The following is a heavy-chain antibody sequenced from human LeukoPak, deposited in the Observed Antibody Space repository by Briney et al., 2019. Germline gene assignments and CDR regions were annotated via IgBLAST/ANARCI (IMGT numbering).Heavy chain of an antibody. CDR1: GGSFSGYY. Sequence: NPSETLSLTCAVYGGSFSGYYWSWIRQPPGKGLEWIGEINHSGSTNYNPSLKSRVTISVDTSKNQFSLKLSSVTAADTAVYYCARGRDGYNLDYWGQGTLVTVSS. V-gene: IGHV4-34*01. CDR2: INHSGST. J-gene: IGHJ4*02. CDR3: ARGRDGYNLDY. D-gene: IGHD5-24*01.